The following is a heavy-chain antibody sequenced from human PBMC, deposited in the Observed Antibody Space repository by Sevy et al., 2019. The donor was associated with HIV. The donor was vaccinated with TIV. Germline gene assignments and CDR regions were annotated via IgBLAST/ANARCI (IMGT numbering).Heavy chain of an antibody. CDR2: ISSSSSYI. CDR1: GFTFSSYS. V-gene: IGHV3-21*01. J-gene: IGHJ4*02. CDR3: ASKSQGDY. Sequence: GGSLRLSCAASGFTFSSYSMNWVRQAPGKGLEWVSSISSSSSYIYYADSVKGRSTISRDNAKNSLLLQMNSLRAEDTAVYYCASKSQGDYWGQGTLVTVSS.